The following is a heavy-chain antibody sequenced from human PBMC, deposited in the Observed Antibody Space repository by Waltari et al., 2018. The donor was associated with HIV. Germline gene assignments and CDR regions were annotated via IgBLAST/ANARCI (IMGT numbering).Heavy chain of an antibody. D-gene: IGHD1-26*01. V-gene: IGHV3-53*01. Sequence: EVQLVESGGGLIQPGGSLRLSCIVSGFTVSSNYMSWVRQAQGKGLELVSIIDSGGSKSYAESVKGRFTISRDNSKNTLYLQMNSLRVADTAVYYCAKGGAYYYYAVDVWGQGTTVTVSS. CDR2: IDSGGSK. CDR1: GFTVSSNY. CDR3: AKGGAYYYYAVDV. J-gene: IGHJ6*02.